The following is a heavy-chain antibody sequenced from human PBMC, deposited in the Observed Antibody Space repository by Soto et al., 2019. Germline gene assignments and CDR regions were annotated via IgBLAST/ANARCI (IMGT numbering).Heavy chain of an antibody. J-gene: IGHJ4*02. CDR1: GGSISSGGYS. Sequence: QLQLQESGSGLVKPSQTLSLTCAVSGGSISSGGYSWSWIRQPPGKGLEWIGYIYHSGSTYYHPSLKSRVTISVDRSKNQFSLTLSSVTAADTAVYYCARAGGLGAVAVDYWGQGTLVTVSS. CDR3: ARAGGLGAVAVDY. V-gene: IGHV4-30-2*01. CDR2: IYHSGST. D-gene: IGHD6-19*01.